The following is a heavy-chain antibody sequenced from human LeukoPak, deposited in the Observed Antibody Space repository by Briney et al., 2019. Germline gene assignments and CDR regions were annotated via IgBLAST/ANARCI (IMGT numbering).Heavy chain of an antibody. D-gene: IGHD3-3*02. CDR1: GFSLSTSGVG. CDR3: ARSRLADGYFDS. J-gene: IGHJ4*02. CDR2: IYWNDDK. V-gene: IGHV2-5*01. Sequence: ESGPTLVKPTQTLTLTCTFSGFSLSTSGVGVGWIRQPPGKALEWLALIYWNDDKRYKSSLKSRLTIAKDTSKNQVVLTMTNVDLVDTATYYCARSRLADGYFDSWGQGTLVTVSS.